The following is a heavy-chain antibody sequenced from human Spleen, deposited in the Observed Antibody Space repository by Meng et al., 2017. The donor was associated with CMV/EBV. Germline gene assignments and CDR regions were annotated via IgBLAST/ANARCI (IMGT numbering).Heavy chain of an antibody. Sequence: GGSLRLSCAASGFTFDDYAMHWVRQAPGKGLEWVSSISRSSADIYYSDSVKGRFSISRDNAKNSLFLQMSGLRAEDTALYYCARDRATGRGLDIWGQGTMVTVSS. D-gene: IGHD1-1*01. V-gene: IGHV3-21*01. CDR3: ARDRATGRGLDI. CDR1: GFTFDDYA. CDR2: ISRSSADI. J-gene: IGHJ3*02.